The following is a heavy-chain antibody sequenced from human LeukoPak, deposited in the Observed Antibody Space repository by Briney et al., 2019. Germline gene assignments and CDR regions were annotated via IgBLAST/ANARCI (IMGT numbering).Heavy chain of an antibody. D-gene: IGHD4-17*01. J-gene: IGHJ4*02. CDR2: IYYSGRT. V-gene: IGHV4-30-4*01. CDR1: GGSLSSGDYY. CDR3: AVDAYGDYDYFDY. Sequence: SQTLSLTCTVSGGSLSSGDYYWSWIRQPPGTGLEWIGYIYYSGRTYYNPSLKSRVTISVDTSKNQFSLKLSSVTAADTAVYYCAVDAYGDYDYFDYWGQGTLVTVSS.